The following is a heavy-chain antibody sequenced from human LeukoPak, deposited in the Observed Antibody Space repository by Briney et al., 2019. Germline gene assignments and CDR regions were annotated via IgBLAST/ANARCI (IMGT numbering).Heavy chain of an antibody. CDR3: VTEVVGCAGGCYSNFEY. J-gene: IGHJ4*02. V-gene: IGHV3-13*01. Sequence: GGSLRLSCAASGFTFTDYDFHWVRQATGKGLEWVAGIGAAGDTYYPGSVKGRFTISREHDKNSLYLQMNSLRAGDTAVYYCVTEVVGCAGGCYSNFEYWGQGILVTVSS. D-gene: IGHD2-15*01. CDR1: GFTFTDYD. CDR2: IGAAGDT.